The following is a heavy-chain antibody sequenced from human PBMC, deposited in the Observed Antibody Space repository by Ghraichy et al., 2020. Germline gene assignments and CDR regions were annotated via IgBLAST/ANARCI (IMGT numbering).Heavy chain of an antibody. Sequence: GGSLRLSCAASGFTFSDYVMSWVRRAPGKGLEWVSGISCNGERTYYADSVKGRFTISRDNPQKTLFLQINSLRVEDTAVYYCAKDFTLSPYGTGGFFFDYWGQGTLITV. CDR3: AKDFTLSPYGTGGFFFDY. CDR2: ISCNGERT. D-gene: IGHD1-1*01. CDR1: GFTFSDYV. J-gene: IGHJ4*02. V-gene: IGHV3-23*01.